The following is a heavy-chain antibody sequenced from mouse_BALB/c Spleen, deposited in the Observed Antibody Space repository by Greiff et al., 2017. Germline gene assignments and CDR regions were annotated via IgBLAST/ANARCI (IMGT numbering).Heavy chain of an antibody. Sequence: QVQLQQPGPELVKPGASVRISCKASGYTFTSYYIHWVKQRPGQGLEWIGWIYPGNVNTKYNEKFKGKATLTADKSSSTAYMQLSSLTSEDSAVYFCARTDYRYDGAMDYWGQGTSVTVSS. J-gene: IGHJ4*01. CDR3: ARTDYRYDGAMDY. D-gene: IGHD2-14*01. CDR1: GYTFTSYY. CDR2: IYPGNVNT. V-gene: IGHV1S56*01.